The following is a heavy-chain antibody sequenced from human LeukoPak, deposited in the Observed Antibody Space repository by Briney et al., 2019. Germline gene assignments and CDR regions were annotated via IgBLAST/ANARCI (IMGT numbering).Heavy chain of an antibody. CDR1: GYTFTGYY. Sequence: ASVKVSCKASGYTFTGYYMHWVRQAPGQGLEWMGWINPNSGGTNYAQKFQGRVTMTRDTSISTAYMELSRLRSDDTAVYYCASGSPRYCSGGSCYKINWFDPWGQGTLVTVSS. D-gene: IGHD2-15*01. CDR2: INPNSGGT. V-gene: IGHV1-2*02. CDR3: ASGSPRYCSGGSCYKINWFDP. J-gene: IGHJ5*02.